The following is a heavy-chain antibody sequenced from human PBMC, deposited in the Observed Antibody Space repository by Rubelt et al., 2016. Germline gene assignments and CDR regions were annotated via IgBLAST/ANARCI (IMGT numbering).Heavy chain of an antibody. V-gene: IGHV4-34*01. CDR1: GGSFSGYY. D-gene: IGHD6-19*01. CDR3: ASQSSSGWYAFDI. CDR2: INHSGST. J-gene: IGHJ3*02. Sequence: VQLQQWGAGLLKPSETLSLTCAVYGGSFSGYYWSWIRQPPGKGLEWIGEINHSGSTNYNPSLKSRVTISVDTSKNQFSLTLSSVTAADTAVYYCASQSSSGWYAFDIWGQGTMVTVSS.